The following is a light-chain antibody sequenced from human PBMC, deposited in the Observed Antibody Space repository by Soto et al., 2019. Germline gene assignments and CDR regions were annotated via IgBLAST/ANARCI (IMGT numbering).Light chain of an antibody. CDR2: CNN. CDR1: SSNIGSNP. Sequence: QSALTQPPSASGTPGQRVTISCSGSSSNIGSNPVNWYQQHPGTAPKLLIYCNNPRPSGVPDRFSGSKSGTSAALAISALQSEDEADYYCAAWDSSRNAHLLFGGGTQLTVL. J-gene: IGLJ7*01. CDR3: AAWDSSRNAHLL. V-gene: IGLV1-44*01.